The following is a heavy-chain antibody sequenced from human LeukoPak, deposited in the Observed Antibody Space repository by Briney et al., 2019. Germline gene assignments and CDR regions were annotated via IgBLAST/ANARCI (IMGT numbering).Heavy chain of an antibody. CDR3: ARDNAPAGGGLDY. CDR1: GFTVISNH. D-gene: IGHD2-2*01. Sequence: GGSLRLSCAASGFTVISNHMTWVRQAPGKGLEWVSEIYTGGLTFYADSVTGRFTISRDNSKNTVYLQMNSLGVEDTARYYCARDNAPAGGGLDYWGRGTLVTVSS. V-gene: IGHV3-53*01. CDR2: IYTGGLT. J-gene: IGHJ4*02.